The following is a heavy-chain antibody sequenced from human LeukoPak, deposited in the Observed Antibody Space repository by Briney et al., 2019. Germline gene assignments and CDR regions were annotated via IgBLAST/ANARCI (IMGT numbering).Heavy chain of an antibody. D-gene: IGHD3-16*01. CDR2: INPTGGST. Sequence: ASVKVSCKSSGYTFTSYYMNCVRQAPGQGLEWMGIINPTGGSTSYAQKFQGRVTMTRDTSTSTVYMELSSLRSEDPAYYYWPRGLTCGRVTNDAIGSCSQGTMVTVSS. CDR1: GYTFTSYY. J-gene: IGHJ3*02. V-gene: IGHV1-46*01. CDR3: PRGLTCGRVTNDAIGS.